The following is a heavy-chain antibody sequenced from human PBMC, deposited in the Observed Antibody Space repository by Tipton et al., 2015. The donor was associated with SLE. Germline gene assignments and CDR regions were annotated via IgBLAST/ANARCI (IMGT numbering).Heavy chain of an antibody. CDR1: GYTFTTYG. CDR3: AGMGGYCRGGDCYGYY. J-gene: IGHJ4*02. Sequence: QLVQSGPEVKKPGASVKVSCKSSGYTFTTYGINWVRQAPGQGLEWMGWISTYNVNTNYAQKFQDRVTMTTDTSTSTAYMELGRLASGGTAVYYCAGMGGYCRGGDCYGYYWGQGTLVTVSS. D-gene: IGHD2-15*01. V-gene: IGHV1-18*01. CDR2: ISTYNVNT.